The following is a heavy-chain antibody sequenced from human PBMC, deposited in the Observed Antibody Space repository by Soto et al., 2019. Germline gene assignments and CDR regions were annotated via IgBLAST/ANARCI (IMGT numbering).Heavy chain of an antibody. D-gene: IGHD3-3*01. V-gene: IGHV1-69*04. J-gene: IGHJ6*03. Sequence: ASVKVSCKASGGTFSSYTISWVRQAPGQGLEWMGRIIPILGIANYAQKFQGRVTITADKSTSTAYMELSSLRSEDTAVYYCAREIRGDFWSGYSDYYYYYMDVWGKGTTVTVSS. CDR3: AREIRGDFWSGYSDYYYYYMDV. CDR2: IIPILGIA. CDR1: GGTFSSYT.